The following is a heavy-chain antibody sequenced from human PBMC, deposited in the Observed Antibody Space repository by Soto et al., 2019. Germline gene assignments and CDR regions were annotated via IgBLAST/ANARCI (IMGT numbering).Heavy chain of an antibody. V-gene: IGHV3-74*01. D-gene: IGHD1-7*01. CDR3: ARSLPGTYGAFDL. J-gene: IGHJ3*01. CDR2: ISGDGSST. Sequence: PGGSLRLSCAASEFTFRSYWRHWVRQSPGKGLVWVSRISGDGSSTTYADSVRGRFTISRDNAKNTVYLPMDSLRAEDTAVYYCARSLPGTYGAFDLWGQGTMVTVSS. CDR1: EFTFRSYW.